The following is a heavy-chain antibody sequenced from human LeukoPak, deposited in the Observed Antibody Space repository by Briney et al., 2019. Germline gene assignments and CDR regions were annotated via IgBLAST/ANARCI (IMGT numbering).Heavy chain of an antibody. J-gene: IGHJ4*02. CDR1: GGSISSYY. Sequence: SETLSLTCTVSGGSISSYYWSWIRQPPGKGPEWIGYISNSGSTNYNPSLKSRVTISRDTSKDQFSLKLISVTAADTAVYYCARHRPPDRGNTYGSIDCWGQGTLVTVSA. D-gene: IGHD5-18*01. V-gene: IGHV4-59*08. CDR2: ISNSGST. CDR3: ARHRPPDRGNTYGSIDC.